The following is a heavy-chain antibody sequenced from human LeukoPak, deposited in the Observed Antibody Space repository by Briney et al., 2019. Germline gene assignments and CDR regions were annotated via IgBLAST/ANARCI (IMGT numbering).Heavy chain of an antibody. Sequence: GASVKVSCKASGYTFTDYYIHWVRQAPGQGLEWMGRINPNSGGTNYAQKFQGRVTMTRDTSISTAYMELSRLRSDDTAVYYCARDMHSSGSYSPLDYWGQGTLVTVSS. V-gene: IGHV1-2*06. CDR2: INPNSGGT. D-gene: IGHD3-10*01. CDR3: ARDMHSSGSYSPLDY. CDR1: GYTFTDYY. J-gene: IGHJ4*02.